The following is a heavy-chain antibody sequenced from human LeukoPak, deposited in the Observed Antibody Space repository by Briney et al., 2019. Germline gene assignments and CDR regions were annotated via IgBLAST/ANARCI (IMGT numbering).Heavy chain of an antibody. CDR2: ISYDGSDK. CDR3: ARQRGDILTGYYMPRGFDY. J-gene: IGHJ4*02. V-gene: IGHV3-30*03. Sequence: GGSLRLSCAASRFTFSNYVMHWVRQAPGKGLEWVAVISYDGSDKYYADSVKGRFTISRDNSKNTLYLQMNSLRAEDTAVYYCARQRGDILTGYYMPRGFDYWGQGTLVTVSS. D-gene: IGHD3-9*01. CDR1: RFTFSNYV.